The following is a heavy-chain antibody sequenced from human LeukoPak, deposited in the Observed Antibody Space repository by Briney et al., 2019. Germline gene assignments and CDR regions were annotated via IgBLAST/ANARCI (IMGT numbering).Heavy chain of an antibody. J-gene: IGHJ4*02. Sequence: SETLSLTCTVSDGSISSSSYYWGWIRQPPGKGLEWIGSIYYSGSTYYNPSLKSRVTISVDTSKNQFSLKLSSVTAADTAVYYCARLPPPYYYDSSGYGSDYWGQGTLVTVSS. CDR2: IYYSGST. CDR1: DGSISSSSYY. V-gene: IGHV4-39*01. CDR3: ARLPPPYYYDSSGYGSDY. D-gene: IGHD3-22*01.